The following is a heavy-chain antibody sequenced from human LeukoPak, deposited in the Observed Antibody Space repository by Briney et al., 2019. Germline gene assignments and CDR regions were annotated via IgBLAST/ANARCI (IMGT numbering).Heavy chain of an antibody. D-gene: IGHD5-12*01. CDR2: IYHSGST. Sequence: SETLSLTCTVSGYSISSGYYWGWIRQPPGKGLEWIGSIYHSGSTFYNPSLKSRVTISVDTSKNQFSLKLSSVTAADTAVYYCARVPVVATGGAYWGQGTLVTVSS. V-gene: IGHV4-38-2*02. J-gene: IGHJ4*02. CDR3: ARVPVVATGGAY. CDR1: GYSISSGYY.